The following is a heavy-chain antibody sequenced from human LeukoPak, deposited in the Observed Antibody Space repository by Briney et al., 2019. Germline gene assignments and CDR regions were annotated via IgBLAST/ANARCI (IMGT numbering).Heavy chain of an antibody. Sequence: PGGSLRLSCAASGFTVSSNYMSWVRQAPGKGLEWVSVIYSGGGTYYADSVKGRFTISRDNSKNTLDLQMNSLRAEDTAVYYCASGMTSGIYYGWLWGQGTLVTVSS. V-gene: IGHV3-53*01. J-gene: IGHJ4*02. CDR2: IYSGGGT. CDR3: ASGMTSGIYYGWL. CDR1: GFTVSSNY. D-gene: IGHD1-26*01.